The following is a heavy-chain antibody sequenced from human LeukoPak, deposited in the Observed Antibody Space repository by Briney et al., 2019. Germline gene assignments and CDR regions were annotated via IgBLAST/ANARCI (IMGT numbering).Heavy chain of an antibody. CDR3: ARDEGRFYYLYMDV. Sequence: ASVKVSCKASGYTFISYGISWVRQAPGQGREWMGWISAYNGNTKYAQRLQGRVTMTTDTSTSTAYMELRSLRSDDTAVYYCARDEGRFYYLYMDVWGKGTTVTVSS. CDR1: GYTFISYG. D-gene: IGHD3-3*01. CDR2: ISAYNGNT. V-gene: IGHV1-18*01. J-gene: IGHJ6*03.